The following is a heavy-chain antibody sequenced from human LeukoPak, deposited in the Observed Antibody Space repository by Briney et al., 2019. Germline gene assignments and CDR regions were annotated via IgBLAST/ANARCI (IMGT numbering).Heavy chain of an antibody. J-gene: IGHJ3*02. CDR3: AKLPSSSSAPDAFDI. D-gene: IGHD6-6*01. V-gene: IGHV3-53*01. CDR1: GFSVRSNY. CDR2: LFSGGTT. Sequence: GGSLRLSCEASGFSVRSNYVSWVRQAPGKGLEGVSILFSGGTTYYADSVKGRFTISRDNSKNTVYLQMSSLRAEDTAVYYCAKLPSSSSAPDAFDIWGQGTMVTVSS.